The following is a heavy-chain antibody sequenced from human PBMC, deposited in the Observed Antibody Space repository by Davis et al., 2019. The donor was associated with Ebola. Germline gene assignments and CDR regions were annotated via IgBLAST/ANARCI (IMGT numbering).Heavy chain of an antibody. D-gene: IGHD2-2*01. J-gene: IGHJ4*02. CDR3: ARGGRDIVVVPANY. CDR1: GFAFSDYW. Sequence: GGSLRLSCAAFGFAFSDYWMHWVRQAPGKGLEYVSYISSGSGTIYYADSVRGRFTISRDNSKNTLYLQMNSLRAEDTAVYYCARGGRDIVVVPANYWGQGTLVTVSS. CDR2: ISSGSGTI. V-gene: IGHV3-48*01.